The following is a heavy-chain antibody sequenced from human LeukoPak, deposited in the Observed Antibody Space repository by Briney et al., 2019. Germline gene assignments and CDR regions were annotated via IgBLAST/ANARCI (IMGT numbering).Heavy chain of an antibody. D-gene: IGHD6-19*01. V-gene: IGHV3-30-3*01. Sequence: GGSLRLPCAASGFTFSSYAMHWVRQAPGKGLEWVAGISYDGSNKYYADSVKGRFTISRDNSKNTLYLQMNSLRAEDTAVYYCARERNLEIAVAGTIFDYWGQGTLVTVSS. CDR1: GFTFSSYA. CDR2: ISYDGSNK. J-gene: IGHJ4*02. CDR3: ARERNLEIAVAGTIFDY.